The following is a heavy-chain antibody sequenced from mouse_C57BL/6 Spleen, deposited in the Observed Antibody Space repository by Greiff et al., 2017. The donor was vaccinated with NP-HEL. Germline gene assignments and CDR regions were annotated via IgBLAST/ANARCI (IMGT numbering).Heavy chain of an antibody. CDR1: GYTFTSYW. Sequence: VQLQQPGAELVRPGSSVKLSCKASGYTFTSYWLHWVKQRPIQGLEWIGNIDPSDSETHYNQKFKDKATLTVDKSSSTAYMQLSSLTSEDSAVYYCARWGGYYFDYWGQGTTLTVSS. J-gene: IGHJ2*01. CDR2: IDPSDSET. V-gene: IGHV1-52*01. D-gene: IGHD1-1*02. CDR3: ARWGGYYFDY.